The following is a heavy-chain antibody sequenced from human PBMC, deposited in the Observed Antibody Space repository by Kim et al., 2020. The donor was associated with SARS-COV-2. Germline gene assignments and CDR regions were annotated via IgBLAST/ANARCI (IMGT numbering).Heavy chain of an antibody. CDR1: GFTFSSYW. D-gene: IGHD3-22*01. J-gene: IGHJ4*02. CDR3: ASDGYYYETMPVY. Sequence: GGSLRLSCAASGFTFSSYWMSWVRQAPGKGLEWVANIKQDGSEKYYVDSVKGRFTISRDNAKNSLYLQMNSLRAEDTAVYYCASDGYYYETMPVYWGQGTLVTVSS. CDR2: IKQDGSEK. V-gene: IGHV3-7*01.